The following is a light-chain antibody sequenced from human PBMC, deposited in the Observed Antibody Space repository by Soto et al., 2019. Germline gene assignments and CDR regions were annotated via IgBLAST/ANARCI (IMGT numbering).Light chain of an antibody. CDR2: GAS. J-gene: IGKJ3*01. CDR1: QIVSSSS. CDR3: QHYHGYPFT. Sequence: PVERASLSCRASQIVSSSSLAWYQQKPGQAPRLLMYGASSRATGIPDRFSGSGSGTDFTLTITSLQPDDFAIYYCQHYHGYPFTFGPGTKVDIK. V-gene: IGKV3-20*01.